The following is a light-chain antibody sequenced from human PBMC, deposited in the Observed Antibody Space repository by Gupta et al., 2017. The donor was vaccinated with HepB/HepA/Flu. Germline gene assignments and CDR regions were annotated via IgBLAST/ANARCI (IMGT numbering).Light chain of an antibody. CDR2: DAS. V-gene: IGKV3D-15*01. CDR1: QSVASN. CDR3: QMYNNWPPTWA. J-gene: IGKJ1*01. Sequence: EIVMTHSPVTLSVSPGERVTLSCRASQSVASNLAWYQHKPGQAPRLLMYDASTRATDIPARFSGSGFGTEFTPTISSRQSEDCAVYYCQMYNNWPPTWAFGQGTKVEIK.